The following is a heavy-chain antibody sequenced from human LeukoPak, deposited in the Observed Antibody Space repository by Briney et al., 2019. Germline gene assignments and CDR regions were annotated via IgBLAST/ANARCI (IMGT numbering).Heavy chain of an antibody. J-gene: IGHJ4*02. Sequence: PSETLSLTCGVSGDSISSSNWWSWVRQPPGKGLEWIGEIYHSGRTNYNPSLKSRVTISVDKSKDQFSLSLSSVTAADTAVYYCARWGVGSGWTYYFDYWGQGTPVTVSS. CDR3: ARWGVGSGWTYYFDY. V-gene: IGHV4-4*02. D-gene: IGHD6-19*01. CDR2: IYHSGRT. CDR1: GDSISSSNW.